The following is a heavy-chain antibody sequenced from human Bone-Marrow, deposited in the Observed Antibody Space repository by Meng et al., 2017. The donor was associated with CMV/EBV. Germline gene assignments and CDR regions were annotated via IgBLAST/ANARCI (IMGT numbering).Heavy chain of an antibody. CDR2: IYWDDDK. V-gene: IGHV2-5*02. J-gene: IGHJ5*02. CDR3: ARVDTAMMFDP. CDR1: GFSLSTSGVG. D-gene: IGHD5-18*01. Sequence: QTTLKESGPTLVKPTQPLTLTCTFSGFSLSTSGVGVGWIRQPPGHALEWLALIYWDDDKRYSPSLKSRLTITKDTSKNQVVLTMTNMDPVDTATYYCARVDTAMMFDPWGQGTLVTVSS.